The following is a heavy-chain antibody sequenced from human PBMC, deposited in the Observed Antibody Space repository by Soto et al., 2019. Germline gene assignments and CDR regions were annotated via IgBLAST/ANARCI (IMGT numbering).Heavy chain of an antibody. CDR3: ARRQISPPTRGSASARGGMDG. CDR2: IWNDGNGY. J-gene: IGHJ6*04. Sequence: PGGSLRLSCAASGFNFNNYGMHWVRQAPCKGLEWVAVIWNDGNGYYYANSVKGRFTISRDNSKNTLYLQMSSLRAEDTAVYYCARRQISPPTRGSASARGGMDGWGKGNKVTVDS. V-gene: IGHV3-33*01. CDR1: GFNFNNYG.